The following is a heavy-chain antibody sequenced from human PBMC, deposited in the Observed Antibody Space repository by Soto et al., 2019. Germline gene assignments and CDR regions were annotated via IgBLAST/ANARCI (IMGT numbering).Heavy chain of an antibody. J-gene: IGHJ4*02. Sequence: GGSLRLSCAASGFTFSSHGMSWVRQAPGKGLEWVLSISGSGDRTYYADSVKGRFTVSRDNSKNTMYLQMNSLRVEDTAVYYCAKMGDSSGYDFFDYWGQGTLVTVSS. V-gene: IGHV3-23*01. CDR1: GFTFSSHG. CDR2: ISGSGDRT. CDR3: AKMGDSSGYDFFDY. D-gene: IGHD3-22*01.